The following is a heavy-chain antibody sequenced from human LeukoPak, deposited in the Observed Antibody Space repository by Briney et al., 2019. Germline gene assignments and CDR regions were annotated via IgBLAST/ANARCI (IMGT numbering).Heavy chain of an antibody. J-gene: IGHJ4*02. CDR2: IGSAGDT. D-gene: IGHD1-1*01. CDR3: ARELRDGSGFDS. V-gene: IGHV3-13*01. CDR1: GFTFNNYD. Sequence: GGSLRLSCAASGFTFNNYDTHWVRHASGRGLEWVSTIGSAGDTYYLDSVKGRFTISRENAKNSFYLQMNTLRGGDTAIYYCARELRDGSGFDSWGQGTLVIVSS.